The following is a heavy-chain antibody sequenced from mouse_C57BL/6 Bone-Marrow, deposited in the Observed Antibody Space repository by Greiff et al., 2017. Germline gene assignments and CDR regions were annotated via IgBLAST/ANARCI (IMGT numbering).Heavy chain of an antibody. CDR2: ISGGGGNT. Sequence: EVQVVESGGGLVKPGGSLKLSCAASGFTFSSYTMSWVRQTPEKRLEWVATISGGGGNTYYPDSVKGRFTISRDNAKNTLYLQMSSLRSEDTAFYYCARRFPFDYWGQGNTLTVSA. J-gene: IGHJ2*01. CDR3: ARRFPFDY. V-gene: IGHV5-9*01. CDR1: GFTFSSYT.